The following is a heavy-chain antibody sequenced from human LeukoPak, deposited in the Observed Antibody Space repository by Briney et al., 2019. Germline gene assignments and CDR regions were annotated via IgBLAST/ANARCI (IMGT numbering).Heavy chain of an antibody. D-gene: IGHD3-22*01. CDR1: GGSFSGYY. CDR3: ARDDTMIYAFDI. CDR2: INHSGST. Sequence: SETLSLTCAVYGGSFSGYYLSWLRQPPGKGLEWIGEINHSGSTNYNPSLKSRVTISVDTSKNQFSLKLSSVTAADTAVYYCARDDTMIYAFDIWGQGTMVTVSS. V-gene: IGHV4-34*01. J-gene: IGHJ3*02.